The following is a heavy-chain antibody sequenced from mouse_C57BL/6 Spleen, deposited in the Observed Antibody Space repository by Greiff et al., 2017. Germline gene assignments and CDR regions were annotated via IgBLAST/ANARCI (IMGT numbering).Heavy chain of an antibody. D-gene: IGHD2-4*01. CDR2: IRTKANGYTT. CDR3: ARYDYDVGKDYFDY. V-gene: IGHV7-3*01. CDR1: GFTFTDYY. Sequence: DVHLVESGGGLVQPGGSLSLSCAASGFTFTDYYMSWVRQPPGKALEWLGFIRTKANGYTTEYSASVKGRFTIAGDNSPRILYLQMKALGAEDSAIYYCARYDYDVGKDYFDYGGQGTTLTVSS. J-gene: IGHJ2*01.